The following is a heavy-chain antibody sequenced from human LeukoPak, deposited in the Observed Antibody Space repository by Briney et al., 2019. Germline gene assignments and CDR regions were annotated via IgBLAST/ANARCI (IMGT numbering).Heavy chain of an antibody. CDR1: GFTFSSYG. D-gene: IGHD3-10*01. CDR3: ATDSAGRVTMVRGPLDY. Sequence: PGGSLRLSCAASGFTFSSYGMHWVRQAPGKGLEWVAVISYDGSNKYYVDSVKGRFTISRDNSKNTLYLQMNSLRPEDTAVYYCATDSAGRVTMVRGPLDYWGQGTLVTVSS. CDR2: ISYDGSNK. J-gene: IGHJ4*02. V-gene: IGHV3-30*03.